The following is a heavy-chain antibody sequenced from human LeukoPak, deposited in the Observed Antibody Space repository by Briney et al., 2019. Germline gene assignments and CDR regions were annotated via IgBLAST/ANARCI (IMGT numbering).Heavy chain of an antibody. CDR1: GFTFSSYA. D-gene: IGHD2-15*01. Sequence: PGGSLRLSCAASGFTFSSYAMSWVRRAPGKGLEWVSAISGSGGSTYYADSVKGRFTISRDNSKNTLYLQMNSLRAEDTAVYYCAKDIPYCSGGSCTSYYYYYGMDVWGQGTTVTVSS. J-gene: IGHJ6*02. V-gene: IGHV3-23*01. CDR2: ISGSGGST. CDR3: AKDIPYCSGGSCTSYYYYYGMDV.